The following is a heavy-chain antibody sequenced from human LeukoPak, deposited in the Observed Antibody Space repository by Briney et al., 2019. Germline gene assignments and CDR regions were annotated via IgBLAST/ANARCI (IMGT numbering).Heavy chain of an antibody. CDR3: ATPRGDTALDV. CDR1: GFTFSSYG. D-gene: IGHD5-18*01. J-gene: IGHJ6*02. CDR2: ISYGGSNK. V-gene: IGHV3-30*03. Sequence: GGSLRLSCAASGFTFSSYGMHWVRQAPGKGLEWVAVISYGGSNKYYADSVKGRFTISRDNSKNTLYLQMNSLRAEDTAVYYCATPRGDTALDVWGQGTTVTVSS.